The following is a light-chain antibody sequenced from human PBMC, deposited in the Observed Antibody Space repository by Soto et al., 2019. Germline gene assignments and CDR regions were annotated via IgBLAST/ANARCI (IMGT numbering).Light chain of an antibody. CDR2: ATS. Sequence: EVVMTQSPATLSVSPGERATLSCRAREAVGTNLAWYQQTPGQGPRLLIYATSTRATGIPARFSGSGSGTEFTLTISGLQSEDFAIYYCQQYNKGPPWTFGQGTKVEIK. V-gene: IGKV3-15*01. J-gene: IGKJ1*01. CDR1: EAVGTN. CDR3: QQYNKGPPWT.